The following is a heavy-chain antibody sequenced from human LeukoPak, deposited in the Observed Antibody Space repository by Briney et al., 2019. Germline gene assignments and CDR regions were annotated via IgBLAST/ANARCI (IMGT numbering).Heavy chain of an antibody. Sequence: SETLSLTCAVYGGSFSGYYWSWIRQPPGKGLEWIGEINHSGSTNYNPSLKSRVTISVDTSKNQFSLKLSSVTAADTAVYYCARPGYSYGEGAGSFDYWGQGTLVTVSS. CDR1: GGSFSGYY. CDR2: INHSGST. D-gene: IGHD5-18*01. V-gene: IGHV4-34*01. CDR3: ARPGYSYGEGAGSFDY. J-gene: IGHJ4*02.